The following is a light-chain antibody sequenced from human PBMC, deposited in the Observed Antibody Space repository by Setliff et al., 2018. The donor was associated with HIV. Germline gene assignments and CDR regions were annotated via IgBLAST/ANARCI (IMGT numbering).Light chain of an antibody. Sequence: QSALAQPASVSGSPGQSITISCTGTSSDVGGYNYVSWYQQHPGKAPKLIIYEVRNRPSGVSNRFPGSKSGNTASLTISGLQAEDEADYYCSSYAITNTLPFGTGTKGTV. CDR1: SSDVGGYNY. CDR2: EVR. V-gene: IGLV2-14*01. J-gene: IGLJ1*01. CDR3: SSYAITNTLP.